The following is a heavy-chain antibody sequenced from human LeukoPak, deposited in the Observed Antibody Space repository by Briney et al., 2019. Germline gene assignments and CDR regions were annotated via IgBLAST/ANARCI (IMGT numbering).Heavy chain of an antibody. CDR2: ITSGSSYI. CDR1: GFTFSSYN. D-gene: IGHD6-19*01. Sequence: GGSLRLSCAASGFTFSSYNMNWVRQAPGKVLEWVSSITSGSSYIYYADSVKGRFTISRDNAKNSLYLQMNSLRAEDTAVYYCARGEQWHTKIYYFDYWGQGTLVTVSS. CDR3: ARGEQWHTKIYYFDY. J-gene: IGHJ4*02. V-gene: IGHV3-21*01.